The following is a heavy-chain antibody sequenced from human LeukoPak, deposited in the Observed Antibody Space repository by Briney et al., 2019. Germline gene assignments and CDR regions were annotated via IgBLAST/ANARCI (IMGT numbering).Heavy chain of an antibody. CDR3: ARGFGYSMLYYYYYMDV. Sequence: SETLSLTCAVYGGSFSGYYWSWIRQPPGKGLEWIGEINHSGSTNYNPSLKSRVTISVDTSKNQFSLKLSSVTAADTAVHYCARGFGYSMLYYYYYMDVWGKGTTVTVSS. CDR1: GGSFSGYY. V-gene: IGHV4-34*01. CDR2: INHSGST. D-gene: IGHD4-11*01. J-gene: IGHJ6*03.